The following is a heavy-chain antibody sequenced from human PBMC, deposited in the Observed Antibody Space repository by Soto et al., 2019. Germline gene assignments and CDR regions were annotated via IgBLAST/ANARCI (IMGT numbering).Heavy chain of an antibody. CDR1: GYTFTSYY. CDR2: IIPIFGTA. CDR3: ASPLDSSSSKGWFDP. J-gene: IGHJ5*02. Sequence: GASVKVSCKASGYTFTSYYMHWVRQAPGQGLEWMGGIIPIFGTANYAQKFQGRVTITADESTSTAYMELSSLRSEDTAVYYCASPLDSSSSKGWFDPWGQGTLVTVSS. D-gene: IGHD6-6*01. V-gene: IGHV1-69*13.